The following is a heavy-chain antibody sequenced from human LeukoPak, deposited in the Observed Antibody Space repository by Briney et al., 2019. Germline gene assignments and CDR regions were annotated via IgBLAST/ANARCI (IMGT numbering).Heavy chain of an antibody. V-gene: IGHV3-9*01. CDR1: GFTFSSYA. J-gene: IGHJ4*02. D-gene: IGHD6-19*01. CDR2: ISWNSGSI. Sequence: GGSLRLSCAASGFTFSSYAMHWVRQAPGKGLEWVSGISWNSGSIGYADSVKGRFTISRDNAKNSLYLQMNSLRAEDTALYYCAKDRGIAVAGTPDYWGQGTLVTVSS. CDR3: AKDRGIAVAGTPDY.